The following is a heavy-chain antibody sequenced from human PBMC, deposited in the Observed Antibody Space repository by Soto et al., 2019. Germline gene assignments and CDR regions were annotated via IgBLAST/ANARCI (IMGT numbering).Heavy chain of an antibody. J-gene: IGHJ4*02. CDR1: GYTFTTYG. Sequence: QVQLVQSGAEVKKPGASVKVSCKASGYTFTTYGISWVRQAPGQGLEWMGWISADNGNTTYAQKAQGRVTMTTATPTSTASMDLRSLTSDPTAVYYCARDSPPVDYWGQGTLVTVSS. CDR2: ISADNGNT. V-gene: IGHV1-18*01. CDR3: ARDSPPVDY.